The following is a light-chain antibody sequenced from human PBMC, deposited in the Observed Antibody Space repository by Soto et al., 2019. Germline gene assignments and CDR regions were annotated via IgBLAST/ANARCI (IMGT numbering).Light chain of an antibody. Sequence: EIVMTQSPATLSVSPGERANLSCRASQSVSSNLAWYQQKPGQAPRLLIYGASTRATGIPARFSGSGSGKEFTLTSTSLQSEDFEVYYCQEYNNWLITFGQGTRLELK. V-gene: IGKV3-15*01. J-gene: IGKJ5*01. CDR1: QSVSSN. CDR2: GAS. CDR3: QEYNNWLIT.